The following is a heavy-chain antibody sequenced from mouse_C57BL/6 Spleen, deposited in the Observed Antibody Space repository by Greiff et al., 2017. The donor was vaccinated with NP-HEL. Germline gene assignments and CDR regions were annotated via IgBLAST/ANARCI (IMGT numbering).Heavy chain of an antibody. Sequence: VKLKQPGAELVKPGASVKLSCKASGYTFTSYWMHWVKQRPGQGLEWIGMIHPNSGSTHYNEKFKSKATLTVDKSSSTAYMQLSSLTSEDSAVYYCARPHYDYDSWFAYWGQGTLVTVSA. V-gene: IGHV1-64*01. CDR3: ARPHYDYDSWFAY. J-gene: IGHJ3*01. D-gene: IGHD2-4*01. CDR2: IHPNSGST. CDR1: GYTFTSYW.